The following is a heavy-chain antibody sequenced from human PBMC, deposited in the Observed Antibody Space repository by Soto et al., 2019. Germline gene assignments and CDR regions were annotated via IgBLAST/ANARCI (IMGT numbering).Heavy chain of an antibody. V-gene: IGHV4-34*01. Sequence: SGTLFLTCAVYGGSFSGYYLSWIRQPPGKGLEWIGEINHSGSTKYNPSLKSRVTISVDTSKNQFSLKLTSVTAADTAVFYCARGDILTGYSYWGQGTLVTVSS. CDR3: ARGDILTGYSY. CDR2: INHSGST. D-gene: IGHD3-9*01. J-gene: IGHJ4*02. CDR1: GGSFSGYY.